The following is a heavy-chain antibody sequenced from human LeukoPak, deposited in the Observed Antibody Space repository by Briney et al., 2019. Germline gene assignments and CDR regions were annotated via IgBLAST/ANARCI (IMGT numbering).Heavy chain of an antibody. V-gene: IGHV3-66*01. CDR1: GFTFSSYE. Sequence: GGSLRLSCAASGFTFSSYEMNWVRQAPGKGLEWVSVIYSGGSTYYADSVKGRFTISRDNSKNTLYLQMNSLRAEDTAVYYCARERSGYETLGYYYYYMDVWGKGTTVTISS. CDR2: IYSGGST. D-gene: IGHD3-3*01. J-gene: IGHJ6*03. CDR3: ARERSGYETLGYYYYYMDV.